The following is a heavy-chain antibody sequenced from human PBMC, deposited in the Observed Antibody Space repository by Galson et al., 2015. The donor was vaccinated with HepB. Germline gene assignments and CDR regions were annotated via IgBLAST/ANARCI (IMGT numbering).Heavy chain of an antibody. J-gene: IGHJ6*02. CDR3: ARGVVGGLSGSGMDV. Sequence: SVKVSCKASGYTFATYGITWVRQAPGQGLEWMGWISTYNGNRNFAQKFQGRVTLTTDKSTNIAYMGLRSLRSDDTAVYYCARGVVGGLSGSGMDVWGQGTPVTVSS. D-gene: IGHD1-26*01. CDR2: ISTYNGNR. CDR1: GYTFATYG. V-gene: IGHV1-18*04.